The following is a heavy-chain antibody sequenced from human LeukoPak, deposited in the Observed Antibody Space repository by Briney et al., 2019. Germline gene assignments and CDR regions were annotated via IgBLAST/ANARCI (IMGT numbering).Heavy chain of an antibody. V-gene: IGHV4-4*08. CDR2: IHTNGNT. D-gene: IGHD3-22*01. Sequence: SETLSLTCTVSGASISSSYWSWLRQPPGKGLEWIAYIHTNGNTNSNPSLKSRVTVSVDASKNQFSLMLRSVAAADTALYYCSRGYYDSRGFSNPFDSWGQGTLVTVSS. J-gene: IGHJ4*02. CDR1: GASISSSY. CDR3: SRGYYDSRGFSNPFDS.